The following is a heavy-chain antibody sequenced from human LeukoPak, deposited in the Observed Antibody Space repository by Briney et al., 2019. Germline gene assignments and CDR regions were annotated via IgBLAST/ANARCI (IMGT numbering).Heavy chain of an antibody. CDR2: IYYSGST. CDR3: ASFPLDWVAFDI. V-gene: IGHV4-39*07. Sequence: SETLSLTCTVSGGSICSSSYYWGRIRQPPGKGLEWIGSIYYSGSTYYNPSLKSRVTISVDTSKIQFSLKLSSVTAADTAVYYCASFPLDWVAFDIWGQGTMVTVSS. D-gene: IGHD3-3*01. J-gene: IGHJ3*02. CDR1: GGSICSSSYY.